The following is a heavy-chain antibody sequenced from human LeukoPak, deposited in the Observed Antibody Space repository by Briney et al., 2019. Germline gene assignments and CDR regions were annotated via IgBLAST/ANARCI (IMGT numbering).Heavy chain of an antibody. Sequence: GASVKVSCKASGYTFTDFGISWVRQAPGLGPEWMGWISAYNGDIIYGQKFQGRVTMTTDTSTSTAYMELRSLRSDDTAVYYCTRDLGTYTSYASIFFDYWGQGALVTVSS. CDR2: ISAYNGDI. CDR3: TRDLGTYTSYASIFFDY. CDR1: GYTFTDFG. V-gene: IGHV1-18*01. J-gene: IGHJ4*02. D-gene: IGHD3-10*01.